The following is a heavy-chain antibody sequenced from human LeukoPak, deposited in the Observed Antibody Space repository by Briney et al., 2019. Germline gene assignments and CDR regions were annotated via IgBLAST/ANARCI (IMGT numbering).Heavy chain of an antibody. D-gene: IGHD1-26*01. J-gene: IGHJ6*02. Sequence: GGSLRLSCAASGFTFSSYWMSWVRQAPGKGLEWVANIKQDGSEKYCVDSVKGRFTISRDNAKNSLYLQMDSLRAEDTALYYCEKGIGDYYYGMDVWGQGTTVTVSS. CDR3: EKGIGDYYYGMDV. CDR1: GFTFSSYW. V-gene: IGHV3-7*03. CDR2: IKQDGSEK.